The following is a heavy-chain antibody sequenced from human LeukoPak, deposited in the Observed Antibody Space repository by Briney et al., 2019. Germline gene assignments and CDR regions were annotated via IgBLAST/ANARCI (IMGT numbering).Heavy chain of an antibody. CDR3: ARDDCSGGSCQSDY. V-gene: IGHV1-69*01. J-gene: IGHJ4*02. CDR1: GGTFSSYA. CDR2: IIPIFGTA. D-gene: IGHD2-15*01. Sequence: SVKVSCKASGGTFSSYAISWVRQAPGQGLEWMGGIIPIFGTANYAQKFQGRVTITADESTSTAYMELSSLRSEDTAVYYCARDDCSGGSCQSDYWGQGTLVTVSS.